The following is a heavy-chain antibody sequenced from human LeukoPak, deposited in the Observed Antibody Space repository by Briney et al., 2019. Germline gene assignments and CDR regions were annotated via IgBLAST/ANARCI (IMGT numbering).Heavy chain of an antibody. J-gene: IGHJ4*02. Sequence: PSETLSLTCTVSGGSISTYYWSWIRQPAGKGLEWIGRIYTSGSTIYNPSLKSRVTMSVDTSKNQFSLKLTSVSAADTAVYYCAGASWEPRHFDYWGQGTLVTVSS. CDR2: IYTSGST. V-gene: IGHV4-4*07. CDR1: GGSISTYY. CDR3: AGASWEPRHFDY. D-gene: IGHD1-26*01.